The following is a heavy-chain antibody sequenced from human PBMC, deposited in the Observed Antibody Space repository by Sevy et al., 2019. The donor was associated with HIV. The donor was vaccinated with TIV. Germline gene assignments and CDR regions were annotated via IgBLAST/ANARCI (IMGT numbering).Heavy chain of an antibody. CDR3: ARDGGAGATRGYYYYYYMDV. CDR2: ISSSSSTI. Sequence: GGSLRLSCAASGFTFSSYSMNWVRQAPGKGLEWVSYISSSSSTIYYAESVKGRFTISRDNAKNSLYLQMNSLRDEDTAVYYCARDGGAGATRGYYYYYYMDVWGKGTTVTVSS. J-gene: IGHJ6*03. V-gene: IGHV3-48*02. CDR1: GFTFSSYS. D-gene: IGHD1-26*01.